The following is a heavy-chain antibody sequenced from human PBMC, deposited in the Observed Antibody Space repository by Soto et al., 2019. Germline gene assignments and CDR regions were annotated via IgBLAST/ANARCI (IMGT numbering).Heavy chain of an antibody. Sequence: SVKVSWKASGGTFSSCAISWVRQAPGQGLEWMGGIIPIFGTANYAQKFQGRVTITADESTSTAYMELSSLRSEDTAVYYCATSRRITMVRGVIITGFYYGMDVSGQ. V-gene: IGHV1-69*13. J-gene: IGHJ6*02. D-gene: IGHD3-10*01. CDR1: GGTFSSCA. CDR2: IIPIFGTA. CDR3: ATSRRITMVRGVIITGFYYGMDV.